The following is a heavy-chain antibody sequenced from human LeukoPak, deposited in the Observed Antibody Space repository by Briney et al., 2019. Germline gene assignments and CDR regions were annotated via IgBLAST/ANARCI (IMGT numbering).Heavy chain of an antibody. CDR2: IRGGGHGP. CDR3: ARDPNGDYVGAFDM. Sequence: PGGSLRLSCTASEFTFSDYAMMWVRQSPGKGPEWVAAIRGGGHGPFYADSVRGRFTISRDNSKYTLFLQMDSLRAEDTAVYYCARDPNGDYVGAFDMWGPGTMVTVSS. D-gene: IGHD4-17*01. CDR1: EFTFSDYA. V-gene: IGHV3-23*01. J-gene: IGHJ3*02.